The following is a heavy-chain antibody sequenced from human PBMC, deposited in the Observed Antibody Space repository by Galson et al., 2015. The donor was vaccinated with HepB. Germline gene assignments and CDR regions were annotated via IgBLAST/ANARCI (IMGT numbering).Heavy chain of an antibody. V-gene: IGHV5-51*01. CDR3: ARRAFRGYSYGYMDY. CDR1: GYSFTSYW. J-gene: IGHJ4*02. Sequence: QSGAEVKKPGESLRISCKGSGYSFTSYWIGWVRQMPGKGLEWMGIIYPGDSDTRYSPSFQGQVTISADKSISTAYLQWSSLKASDTAMYYCARRAFRGYSYGYMDYWGQGTLVTVSS. D-gene: IGHD5-18*01. CDR2: IYPGDSDT.